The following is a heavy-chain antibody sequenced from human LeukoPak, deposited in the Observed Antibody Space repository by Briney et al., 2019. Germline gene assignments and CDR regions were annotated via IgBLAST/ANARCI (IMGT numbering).Heavy chain of an antibody. CDR3: ARVGPDYDILTGYYHGNWFDP. V-gene: IGHV4-30-4*01. D-gene: IGHD3-9*01. Sequence: PSETLSLTCTVSGGSISSGDYYWSWIRQPPGKGLEWIGYNYYSGSTYYNPSLKSRVTISVDTSKNQFSLKLSSVTAADTAVYYCARVGPDYDILTGYYHGNWFDPWGQGTLVIVSS. CDR2: NYYSGST. CDR1: GGSISSGDYY. J-gene: IGHJ5*02.